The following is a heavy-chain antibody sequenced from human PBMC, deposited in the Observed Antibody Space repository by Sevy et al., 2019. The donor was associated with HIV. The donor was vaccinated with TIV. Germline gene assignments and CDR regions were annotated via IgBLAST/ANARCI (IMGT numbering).Heavy chain of an antibody. V-gene: IGHV3-30*04. CDR2: ISYDGSNK. Sequence: GGSLRLSCAASGFTFSSYAMHWVRQAPGKGLEWVAVISYDGSNKYYADSVKGRFTISRDNSKNTLYLQMNSLRAEDTAVYYCARDRKDPYYYDSSGYAPYLDYWGQGTLVTVSS. J-gene: IGHJ4*02. D-gene: IGHD3-22*01. CDR3: ARDRKDPYYYDSSGYAPYLDY. CDR1: GFTFSSYA.